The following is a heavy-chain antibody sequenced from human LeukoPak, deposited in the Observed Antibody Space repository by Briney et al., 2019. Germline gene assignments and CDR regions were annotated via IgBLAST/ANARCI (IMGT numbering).Heavy chain of an antibody. CDR1: GGSISSYY. D-gene: IGHD3-10*01. CDR3: ARDKGSGGLWQNRFGYFDY. CDR2: IYTSGST. Sequence: SETLSLTCTVSGGSISSYYWSWIRQPAGKGLEWIGRIYTSGSTNYNPSLKSRVTMSVDTSKNQFSLKLSSVTAADTAVYYCARDKGSGGLWQNRFGYFDYWGQGTLVTVSS. V-gene: IGHV4-4*07. J-gene: IGHJ4*02.